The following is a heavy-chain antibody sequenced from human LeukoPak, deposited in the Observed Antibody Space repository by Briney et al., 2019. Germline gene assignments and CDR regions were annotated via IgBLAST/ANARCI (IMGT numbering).Heavy chain of an antibody. D-gene: IGHD5-24*01. CDR3: ARDQLNFPY. J-gene: IGHJ4*02. Sequence: GGSLRLSCAASGFTFSDYYMTWIRQAPGKGLEWVSYISSSGSSMNYADSVKGRFTTSRDNAKNSLYLQLNSLRAEDTAVYYCARDQLNFPYWGQGTLVIVSS. V-gene: IGHV3-11*01. CDR1: GFTFSDYY. CDR2: ISSSGSSM.